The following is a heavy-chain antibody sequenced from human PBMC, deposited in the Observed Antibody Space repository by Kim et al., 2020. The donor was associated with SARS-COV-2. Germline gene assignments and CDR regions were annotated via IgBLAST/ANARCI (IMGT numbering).Heavy chain of an antibody. J-gene: IGHJ4*02. V-gene: IGHV3-13*01. CDR1: GFTFSTYD. Sequence: GGSLRLSCAASGFTFSTYDMHWVRQTTGKGLEWVSSIDTAGDTYYSGSVKGRFTVSRENATNSLYLQMNSLRAGDTAVYYCARAPLGSDGTCFDYWGQGTLVAVSS. CDR2: IDTAGDT. D-gene: IGHD5-18*01. CDR3: ARAPLGSDGTCFDY.